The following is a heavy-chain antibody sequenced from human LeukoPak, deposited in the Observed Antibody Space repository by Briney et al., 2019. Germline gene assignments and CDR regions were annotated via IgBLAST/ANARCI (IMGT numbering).Heavy chain of an antibody. CDR3: AIKYCSGGSCYNYYYYMDV. Sequence: SVKVSCNASGGTFSSYAISWVRQAPGQGLEWMGGIIPIFGTANYAQKFQGRVTIITDESTSPAYLELSSLRSEDTAVYYCAIKYCSGGSCYNYYYYMDVWGKGTTVTVSS. D-gene: IGHD2-15*01. CDR2: IIPIFGTA. CDR1: GGTFSSYA. J-gene: IGHJ6*03. V-gene: IGHV1-69*05.